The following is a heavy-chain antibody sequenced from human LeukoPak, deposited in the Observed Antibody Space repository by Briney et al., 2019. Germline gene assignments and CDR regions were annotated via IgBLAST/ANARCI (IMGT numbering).Heavy chain of an antibody. D-gene: IGHD3-9*01. CDR3: AKDGNDDILTGYNWLDP. Sequence: GGCLRLSCAASGFTFSTYGIHWVRQAPRRGLEWVSSIIDSGGATYYADSVKGRFTISRDNSKNTLYLQMNSLRAEDTAVYYCAKDGNDDILTGYNWLDPWGQGTLVTVPT. CDR2: IIDSGGAT. J-gene: IGHJ5*02. V-gene: IGHV3-23*01. CDR1: GFTFSTYG.